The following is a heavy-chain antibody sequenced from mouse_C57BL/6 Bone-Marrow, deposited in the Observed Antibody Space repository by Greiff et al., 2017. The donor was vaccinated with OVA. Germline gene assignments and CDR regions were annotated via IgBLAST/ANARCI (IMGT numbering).Heavy chain of an antibody. Sequence: EVKLLESGEGLVKPGGSLKLSCAASGFTFSSYAMSWVRQTPEKRLEWVAYISSGGDYIYYADTVKGRFTISRDNARNTLCLQMSSLKSEDTAMYYCTREWGYGFAYWGQGTLVTVSA. V-gene: IGHV5-9-1*02. J-gene: IGHJ3*01. CDR2: ISSGGDYI. CDR1: GFTFSSYA. D-gene: IGHD3-1*01. CDR3: TREWGYGFAY.